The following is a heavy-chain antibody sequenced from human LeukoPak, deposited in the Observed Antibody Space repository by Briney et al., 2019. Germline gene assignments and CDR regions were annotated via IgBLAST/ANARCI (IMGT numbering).Heavy chain of an antibody. J-gene: IGHJ4*02. Sequence: SETLSLTCTVSGDSISSYYWSWIRQPPGKGLEWIGYIYYSGSTNYNPSLKSRVTISVDTSKNQFSLKLSSVTAADTAVYYCARDSSLGLYDYWGQGTLVTVSS. CDR2: IYYSGST. V-gene: IGHV4-59*01. CDR1: GDSISSYY. CDR3: ARDSSLGLYDY. D-gene: IGHD3-16*01.